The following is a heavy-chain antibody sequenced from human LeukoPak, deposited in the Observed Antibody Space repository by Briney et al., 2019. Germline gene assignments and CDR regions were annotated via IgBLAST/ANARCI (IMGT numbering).Heavy chain of an antibody. Sequence: GGSLRLSCAASGFTFSSYEMNWVRQAPGKGLEWVSYISSSGSTIYYADSVKGRFTISRDNSKNTLYLQMNSLRAEDTAVYYCAKGASGNDYGDYTDYWGQGTLVTVSS. CDR3: AKGASGNDYGDYTDY. J-gene: IGHJ4*02. D-gene: IGHD4-17*01. CDR1: GFTFSSYE. V-gene: IGHV3-48*03. CDR2: ISSSGSTI.